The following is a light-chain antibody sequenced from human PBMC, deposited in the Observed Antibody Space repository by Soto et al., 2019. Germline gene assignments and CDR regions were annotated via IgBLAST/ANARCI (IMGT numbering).Light chain of an antibody. CDR1: QSVSNNY. V-gene: IGKV3-20*01. CDR2: GAS. CDR3: HQYDSWT. Sequence: EIVFTQSPGTLSLSPGARATLSFRASQSVSNNYLAWYQQKPGQAPRLLIYGASNRATGIPDRFSGSGSGTDFTLTISRLEPEDFAVYYCHQYDSWTFGQGTKVDI. J-gene: IGKJ1*01.